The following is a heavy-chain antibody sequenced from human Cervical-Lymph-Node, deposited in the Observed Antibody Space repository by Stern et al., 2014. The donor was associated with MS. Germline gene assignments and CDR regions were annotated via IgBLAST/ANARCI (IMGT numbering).Heavy chain of an antibody. D-gene: IGHD6-13*01. CDR1: GGTFGSYT. J-gene: IGHJ3*01. V-gene: IGHV1-69*09. Sequence: QVQLVESGTEVKRPGSSVRVSCKASGGTFGSYTISWVRQAPGQGLEWMGRIIPMIGITTDVKKFQDRVTITADKSTSTVYMELSSLRSDDTAMYYCARPRNITAVDDAFDLWGQGTMVTVSS. CDR2: IIPMIGIT. CDR3: ARPRNITAVDDAFDL.